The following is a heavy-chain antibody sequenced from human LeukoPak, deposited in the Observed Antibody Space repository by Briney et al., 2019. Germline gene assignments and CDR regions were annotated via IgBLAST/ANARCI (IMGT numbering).Heavy chain of an antibody. CDR2: INPNSGGT. D-gene: IGHD5-18*01. CDR3: ARARRVDTAMVYNY. J-gene: IGHJ4*02. Sequence: GASVKVSCKASGYTFTGYYMHWVRQAPGQGLEWMGWINPNSGGTNYAQKFQGRVTMTRDTSISTAHMELSRLRSDDTAVYYCARARRVDTAMVYNYWGQGTLVTVSS. CDR1: GYTFTGYY. V-gene: IGHV1-2*02.